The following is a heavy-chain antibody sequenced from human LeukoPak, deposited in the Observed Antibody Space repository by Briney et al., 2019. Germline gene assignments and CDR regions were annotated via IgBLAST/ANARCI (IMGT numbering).Heavy chain of an antibody. V-gene: IGHV4-34*01. D-gene: IGHD2/OR15-2a*01. Sequence: SETLSLTCAVYGGSFSGYSWSWIRQPPGKGLEWIGEINHSGSTNYNPSLKSRVTISADTSKNQFSLKLNSVTAADTAVYYCARQISDYYYYYMDVWGEGITVTVSS. CDR3: ARQISDYYYYYMDV. CDR2: INHSGST. J-gene: IGHJ6*03. CDR1: GGSFSGYS.